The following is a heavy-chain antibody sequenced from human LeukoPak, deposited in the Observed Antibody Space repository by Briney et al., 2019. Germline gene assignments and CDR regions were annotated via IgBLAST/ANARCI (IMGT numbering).Heavy chain of an antibody. CDR3: ARDSSGWYYFDY. D-gene: IGHD6-19*01. CDR1: GFTFSSYS. V-gene: IGHV3-53*01. CDR2: IYSGGST. Sequence: GGSLRLSCAASGFTFSSYSMNWVRQAPGKGLEWVSVIYSGGSTYYADSVKGRFTISRDNSKNTLYLQMNSLRAEDTAVYYCARDSSGWYYFDYWGQGTLVTVPS. J-gene: IGHJ4*02.